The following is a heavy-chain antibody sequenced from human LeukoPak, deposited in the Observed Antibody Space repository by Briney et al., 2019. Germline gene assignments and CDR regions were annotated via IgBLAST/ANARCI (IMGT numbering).Heavy chain of an antibody. Sequence: ASVKVSFKGSGYTFTGYYMHWVRQAPGQGLGWMRWINPNSGCTNYAQKFQGRVTMTRDTSISTAYMELSRLRSDDTAVYYCARVQAMIVVASYYFDYWGQGTLSPSPQ. CDR2: INPNSGCT. D-gene: IGHD3-22*01. V-gene: IGHV1-2*02. CDR1: GYTFTGYY. J-gene: IGHJ4*02. CDR3: ARVQAMIVVASYYFDY.